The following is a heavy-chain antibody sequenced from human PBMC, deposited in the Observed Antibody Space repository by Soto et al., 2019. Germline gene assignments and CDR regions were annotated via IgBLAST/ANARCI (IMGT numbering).Heavy chain of an antibody. CDR2: MDPNSGNT. CDR1: GYTFTSYD. Sequence: GASVKVSCKASGYTFTSYDINWVRQATGQGLEWMGWMDPNSGNTGYAQKFQGRVTMTRNTSISTAYMELSSLRSEDTAVYYCARGYLVVPAANDYWGQGTLVTVSS. J-gene: IGHJ4*02. CDR3: ARGYLVVPAANDY. V-gene: IGHV1-8*01. D-gene: IGHD2-2*01.